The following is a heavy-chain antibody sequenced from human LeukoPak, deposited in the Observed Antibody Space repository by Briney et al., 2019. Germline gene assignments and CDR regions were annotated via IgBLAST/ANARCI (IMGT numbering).Heavy chain of an antibody. CDR3: ANGVGYMSFDY. J-gene: IGHJ4*02. V-gene: IGHV3-23*01. Sequence: QPGGSLRLSCAASGFTFSSYAMSWVRQAPGKGLEWVSAISGGGDITNYADSVKGRFTIARDNYKNTLYLQMNSLRAEDTAVYYCANGVGYMSFDYWGQGTLVTVSS. D-gene: IGHD3-16*02. CDR1: GFTFSSYA. CDR2: ISGGGDIT.